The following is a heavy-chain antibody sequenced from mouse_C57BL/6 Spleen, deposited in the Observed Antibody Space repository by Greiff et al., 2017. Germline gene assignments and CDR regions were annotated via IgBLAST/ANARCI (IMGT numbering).Heavy chain of an antibody. CDR3: ARSDVYYGSSFAY. Sequence: VQLQESDAELVKPGASVKISCKVSGYTFTDHTIHWMQQRPEQGLEWIGYIYPRDGSTKYTETFKGKATLTADKSSSTAYMQLNSLTSEDSAVYFGARSDVYYGSSFAYWGQGTLVTVSA. J-gene: IGHJ3*01. V-gene: IGHV1-78*01. CDR2: IYPRDGST. D-gene: IGHD1-1*01. CDR1: GYTFTDHT.